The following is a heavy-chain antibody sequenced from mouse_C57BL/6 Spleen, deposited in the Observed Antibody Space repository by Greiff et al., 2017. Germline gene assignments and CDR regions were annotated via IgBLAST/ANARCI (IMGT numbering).Heavy chain of an antibody. CDR1: GFTFSSYT. CDR3: ARQAAPSGPPIFAY. V-gene: IGHV5-9*01. J-gene: IGHJ3*01. CDR2: ISGGGGNT. Sequence: DVQLVESGGGLVKPGGSLTLSCAASGFTFSSYTMSWVRQTPEKRLEWVATISGGGGNTYYPDSVQGRFTLSRDNAKNTRYLQMVRRRSEDTALYYCARQAAPSGPPIFAYWGQGTLVTVSA. D-gene: IGHD4-1*01.